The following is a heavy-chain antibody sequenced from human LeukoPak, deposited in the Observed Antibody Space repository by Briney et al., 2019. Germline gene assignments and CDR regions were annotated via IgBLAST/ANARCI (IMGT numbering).Heavy chain of an antibody. CDR3: ARGVNGNSDY. V-gene: IGHV3-74*01. J-gene: IGHJ4*02. CDR1: GFTFSNSW. Sequence: GGSLRLSCAASGFTFSNSWMHWVRQSPGKGLVWVSRINPDGSTTTCADSVQGRFTISRDNAKNTLYLQMNSLRAEDTAVYFCARGVNGNSDYWGQGTLVTVSS. D-gene: IGHD2-8*01. CDR2: INPDGSTT.